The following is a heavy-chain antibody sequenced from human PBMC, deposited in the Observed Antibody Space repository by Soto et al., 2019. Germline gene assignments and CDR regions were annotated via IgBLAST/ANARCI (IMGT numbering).Heavy chain of an antibody. Sequence: GASVKVSCKASGYTFTGHYIHWVRQAPEQGPEWMGEIGPESGATRYAQRFQGRVTMTRAMSITTVYMELNNLSPDDTAVYYCGRGRSGQIVVFYWGQGTPVTVSS. V-gene: IGHV1-2*02. CDR3: GRGRSGQIVVFY. CDR1: GYTFTGHY. D-gene: IGHD1-26*01. CDR2: IGPESGAT. J-gene: IGHJ4*02.